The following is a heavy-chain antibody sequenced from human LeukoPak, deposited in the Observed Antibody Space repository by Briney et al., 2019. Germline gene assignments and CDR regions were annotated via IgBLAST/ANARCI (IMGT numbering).Heavy chain of an antibody. CDR1: GFTFSSYS. CDR2: ISSSSSYI. CDR3: AKDGDYYYGMDV. V-gene: IGHV3-21*04. Sequence: PGGSLRLSCAASGFTFSSYSMNWVRQAPGKGLEWVSSISSSSSYIYYADSVKGRFTISRDNSKNTLYLQMNSLRAEDTAVYYCAKDGDYYYGMDVWGQGTTVTVSS. J-gene: IGHJ6*02.